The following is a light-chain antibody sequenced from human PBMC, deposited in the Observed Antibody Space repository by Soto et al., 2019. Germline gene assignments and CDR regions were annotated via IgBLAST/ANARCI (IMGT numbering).Light chain of an antibody. Sequence: DIQMTQSPSTLSASVGDRVTITCRASQSISSWVAWYQQKPGKAPKLLIYKASSLESGVPSRFSGSGSGTEFTLTISSLQPDDFATYYCQQYNSPATFGQGTKLEIK. CDR3: QQYNSPAT. J-gene: IGKJ2*01. V-gene: IGKV1-5*03. CDR2: KAS. CDR1: QSISSW.